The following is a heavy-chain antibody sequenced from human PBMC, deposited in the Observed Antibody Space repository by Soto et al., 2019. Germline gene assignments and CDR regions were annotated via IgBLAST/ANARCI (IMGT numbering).Heavy chain of an antibody. J-gene: IGHJ6*02. CDR1: GGSFSGCY. D-gene: IGHD3-3*01. CDR2: INHSGST. Sequence: SETLSLTCAVYGGSFSGCYWSWIRQPPGKGLEWIGEINHSGSTNYNPSLKSRVTISVDTSKNQFSLKLSSVTAADTAVYYCARAEGNYDFWSGYYSNYYYGMDVWGQGTTVTVS. CDR3: ARAEGNYDFWSGYYSNYYYGMDV. V-gene: IGHV4-34*01.